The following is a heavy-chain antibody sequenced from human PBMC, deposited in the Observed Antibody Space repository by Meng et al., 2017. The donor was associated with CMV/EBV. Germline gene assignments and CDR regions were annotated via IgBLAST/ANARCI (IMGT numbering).Heavy chain of an antibody. CDR3: AKDLVIPLYSTPYYYGMDV. Sequence: GESLKISCAASGFTFSSYAMHWVRQAPGKGLEWVAVISYDGSNKYYADSVKGRFTISRDNSKNTLYLQMNSLRAEDTAVYYCAKDLVIPLYSTPYYYGMDVWGQGITVTSP. CDR2: ISYDGSNK. V-gene: IGHV3-30-3*01. D-gene: IGHD4-11*01. CDR1: GFTFSSYA. J-gene: IGHJ6*02.